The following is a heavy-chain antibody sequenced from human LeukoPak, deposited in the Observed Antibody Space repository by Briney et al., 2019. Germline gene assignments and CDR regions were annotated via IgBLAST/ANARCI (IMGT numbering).Heavy chain of an antibody. CDR1: GFSFTTYS. J-gene: IGHJ4*02. Sequence: GGSLRLSCAASGFSFTTYSINWVRQAPGKGLEWVSYISSSSTTIYYADSVKGRFTISRDNAKNSLYLQMNSLRAEDTAVYYCARGGYSYPYWGQGTLVTVSS. CDR2: ISSSSTTI. CDR3: ARGGYSYPY. D-gene: IGHD5-18*01. V-gene: IGHV3-48*04.